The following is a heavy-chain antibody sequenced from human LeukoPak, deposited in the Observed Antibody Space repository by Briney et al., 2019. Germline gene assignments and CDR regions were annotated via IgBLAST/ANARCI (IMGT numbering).Heavy chain of an antibody. CDR2: IIPIFGTA. V-gene: IGHV1-69*13. J-gene: IGHJ4*02. CDR3: AREAEAVAGPFDY. D-gene: IGHD6-19*01. Sequence: ASVKVSCKASGGTLSSYAISWVRQAPGQGLEWMGGIIPIFGTANYAQKFQGRVTITADESTSTAYMELSSLRSEDTAVYYCAREAEAVAGPFDYWGQGTLVTVSS. CDR1: GGTLSSYA.